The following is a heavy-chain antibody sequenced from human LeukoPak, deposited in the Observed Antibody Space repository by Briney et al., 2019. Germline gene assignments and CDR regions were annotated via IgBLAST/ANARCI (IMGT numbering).Heavy chain of an antibody. D-gene: IGHD6-6*01. Sequence: GGSLRLPCAASGFTFSSHWMHWVRQAPGKGLVWVSRITSDGTSTIYANSVKGRFTISRDNAKNALYLQMNSLRAEDTAVYYCARVPTRLPVHYPYFDYWGQGALVTVSS. J-gene: IGHJ4*02. CDR2: ITSDGTST. CDR1: GFTFSSHW. V-gene: IGHV3-74*01. CDR3: ARVPTRLPVHYPYFDY.